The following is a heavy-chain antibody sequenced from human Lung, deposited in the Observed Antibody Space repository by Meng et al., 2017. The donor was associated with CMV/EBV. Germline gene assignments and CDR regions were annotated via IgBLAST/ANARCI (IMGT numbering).Heavy chain of an antibody. V-gene: IGHV3-7*01. J-gene: IGHJ4*02. CDR3: ARDPHFGALDY. CDR2: IKYDGSEK. CDR1: GFTFSNSY. Sequence: ESXKISCIASGFTFSNSYMSWIRQPPGKGLEWVANIKYDGSEKAYVGSVKGRFTISRDNTKNSLYLQMNSLTAEGTAVYYCARDPHFGALDYWGQGTLVTVSS. D-gene: IGHD3-10*01.